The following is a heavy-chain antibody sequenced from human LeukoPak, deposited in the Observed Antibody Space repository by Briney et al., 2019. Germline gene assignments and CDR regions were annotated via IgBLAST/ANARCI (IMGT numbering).Heavy chain of an antibody. CDR2: ISSSSSYI. CDR1: GFTFSSYS. CDR3: ARDRSRIQLWSPGYFDY. V-gene: IGHV3-21*01. D-gene: IGHD5-18*01. Sequence: PGGSLRLSCAASGFTFSSYSMNWVRQAPGKGLGWVSSISSSSSYIYYADSVKGRFTISRDNAKNSLYLQMNILRAEDTAVYYCARDRSRIQLWSPGYFDYWGQGTLVTVSS. J-gene: IGHJ4*02.